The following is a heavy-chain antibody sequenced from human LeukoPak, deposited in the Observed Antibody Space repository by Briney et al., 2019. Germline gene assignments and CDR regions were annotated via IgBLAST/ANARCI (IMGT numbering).Heavy chain of an antibody. Sequence: SETLSLTCTVSGGSISSGGYYWSWIRQHPGKGLEWIGYIYYSGSTYYNPSLKSRVTIPVDTSKNQFSLKLSSVTAADTAVYYCARGAGDIVVVPAARFDPWGQGTLVTVSS. CDR1: GGSISSGGYY. D-gene: IGHD2-2*01. V-gene: IGHV4-31*03. J-gene: IGHJ5*02. CDR3: ARGAGDIVVVPAARFDP. CDR2: IYYSGST.